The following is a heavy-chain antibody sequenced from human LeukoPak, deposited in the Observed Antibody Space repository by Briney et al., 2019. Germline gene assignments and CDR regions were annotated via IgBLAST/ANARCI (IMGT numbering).Heavy chain of an antibody. Sequence: ASVKVSRKASGGTFSSYAISWVRQAPGQGLEWMGGIIPIFGTANYAQKFQGRVTITADESTSTAYMELSSLRSDDTAVYYCARVRGHYDFWSGYYWDYFDYWGQGTLVTVSS. D-gene: IGHD3-3*01. CDR1: GGTFSSYA. CDR3: ARVRGHYDFWSGYYWDYFDY. CDR2: IIPIFGTA. V-gene: IGHV1-69*01. J-gene: IGHJ4*02.